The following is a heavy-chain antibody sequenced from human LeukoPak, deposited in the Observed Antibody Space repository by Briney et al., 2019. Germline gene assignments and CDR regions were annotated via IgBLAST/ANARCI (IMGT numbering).Heavy chain of an antibody. D-gene: IGHD3-22*01. V-gene: IGHV3-23*01. CDR3: ARDRPNYYHSSGHYYRRDGDF. Sequence: GGSLRLSYVASGFTFNIHAMSWVRQAPGKGLEWVSSITSRDGTTFYTDSVKGRFTISRDNSKNTLYLQLNSLRAEDTAVYYCARDRPNYYHSSGHYYRRDGDFWGQGTLVTVSS. CDR1: GFTFNIHA. J-gene: IGHJ4*02. CDR2: ITSRDGTT.